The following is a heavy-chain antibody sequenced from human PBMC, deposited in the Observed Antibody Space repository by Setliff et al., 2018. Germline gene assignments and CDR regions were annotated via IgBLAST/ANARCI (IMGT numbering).Heavy chain of an antibody. D-gene: IGHD3-22*01. J-gene: IGHJ4*02. CDR2: IYHSGST. Sequence: SETLSLTCGVSGLSISSGYYWGWVRQPPGKGLEWIASIYHSGSTYFNPSLKSRVTISVAKSKNQFSLKLSSVTAADTAVYYCARESRYYYDNLGTLDYWGQGTLVTVSS. V-gene: IGHV4-38-2*02. CDR1: GLSISSGYY. CDR3: ARESRYYYDNLGTLDY.